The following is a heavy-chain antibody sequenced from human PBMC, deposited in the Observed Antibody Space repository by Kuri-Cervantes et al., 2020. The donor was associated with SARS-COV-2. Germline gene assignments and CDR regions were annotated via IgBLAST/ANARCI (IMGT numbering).Heavy chain of an antibody. CDR2: ISYDGSNK. D-gene: IGHD1-26*01. Sequence: GESLKISCAASGFTFSSYGMHWVRQAPGKGLEWVAVISYDGSNKYYADSVKGRFTISRDNSKNTLYLQMNSPRAEDTAVYYCARDQSGSYYFGYFDYWGQGTLVTVSS. J-gene: IGHJ4*02. CDR3: ARDQSGSYYFGYFDY. CDR1: GFTFSSYG. V-gene: IGHV3-30*03.